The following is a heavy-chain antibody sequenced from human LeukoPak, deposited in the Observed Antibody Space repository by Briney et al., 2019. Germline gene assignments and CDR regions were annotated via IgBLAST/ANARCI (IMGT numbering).Heavy chain of an antibody. CDR2: IYSSGGS. CDR3: ARDLAETSTAFDI. J-gene: IGHJ3*02. V-gene: IGHV4-31*01. CDR1: GGSINNGGYY. Sequence: PSQTLSLTCTVSGGSINNGGYYWGWIRQHRGKGLEWIGYIYSSGGSFYNPSLKSQVTMTVDTSKNQFYLNLRSMTAADTAVYYCARDLAETSTAFDIWGQGTMVTVSS.